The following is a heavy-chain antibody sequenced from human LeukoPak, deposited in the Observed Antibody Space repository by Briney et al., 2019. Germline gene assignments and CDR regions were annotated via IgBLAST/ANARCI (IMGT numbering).Heavy chain of an antibody. V-gene: IGHV3-7*01. D-gene: IGHD1-1*01. Sequence: GGSLRLSCAASGFTFSSYWMTWVRQAPGKGLEWVANLKKDGSEKYYVDSVKGRFTISRDNAKNSLYLQMNSLRAEDTAVYYCAREVTGTRNNWFDPWGQGTLVTVSS. CDR1: GFTFSSYW. CDR3: AREVTGTRNNWFDP. CDR2: LKKDGSEK. J-gene: IGHJ5*02.